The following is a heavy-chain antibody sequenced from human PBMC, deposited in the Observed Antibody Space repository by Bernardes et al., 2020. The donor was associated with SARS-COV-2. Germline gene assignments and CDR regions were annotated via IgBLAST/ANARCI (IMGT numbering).Heavy chain of an antibody. CDR1: GFTFSTYC. J-gene: IGHJ4*02. V-gene: IGHV3-74*03. CDR2: INSDEGGA. CDR3: VRGPSGGYGRFEY. Sequence: GGSLRLSCAASGFTFSTYCMHWVRQAPGKGLVWVSRINSDEGGASYADSVRGRFTISRDNAKNTLYLQMNSLRADDTAVYYCVRGPSGGYGRFEYWGQGSLVTVSS. D-gene: IGHD5-12*01.